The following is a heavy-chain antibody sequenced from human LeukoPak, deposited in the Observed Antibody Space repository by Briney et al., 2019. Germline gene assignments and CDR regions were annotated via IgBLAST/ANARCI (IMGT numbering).Heavy chain of an antibody. D-gene: IGHD1-26*01. CDR1: GFTFSSYS. J-gene: IGHJ6*02. Sequence: GGFLRLSCAASGFTFSSYSMNWVRQAPGKGLEWVSYISSSSSTIYYADSVKGRFTISRDNAKNSLYLQMNSLRAEDTAVYYCASLVGSYYKVWGQGTTVTVSS. CDR2: ISSSSSTI. V-gene: IGHV3-48*04. CDR3: ASLVGSYYKV.